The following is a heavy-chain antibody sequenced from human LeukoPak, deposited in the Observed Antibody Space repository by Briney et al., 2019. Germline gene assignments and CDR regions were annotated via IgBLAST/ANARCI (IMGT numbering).Heavy chain of an antibody. J-gene: IGHJ4*02. CDR1: GFTFSSYA. CDR2: ISGSGGST. CDR3: AKVPASGIAGAGNPFDY. D-gene: IGHD6-13*01. Sequence: GGSLRLSCAASGFTFSSYAMSWVRQAPGKGLEWVSAISGSGGSTYYADSVKGRFTISRDNSKNTLYLQMNSLRAEDTAVYYCAKVPASGIAGAGNPFDYWGQGTLVTVSS. V-gene: IGHV3-23*01.